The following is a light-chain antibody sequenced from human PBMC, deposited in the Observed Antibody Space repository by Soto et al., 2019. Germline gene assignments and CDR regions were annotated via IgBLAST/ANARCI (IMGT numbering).Light chain of an antibody. CDR3: QQTYSTLGT. CDR1: QSIRTY. V-gene: IGKV1-39*01. CDR2: AAS. Sequence: DIQMTQSPSSLSASLGDRVTITCRASQSIRTYLNWYQQKPGKAPTLLIYAASRLQSGVPSRFSGSGSGTDFTLTINSLQPEDFATYHCQQTYSTLGTFGQGTKLEIK. J-gene: IGKJ2*01.